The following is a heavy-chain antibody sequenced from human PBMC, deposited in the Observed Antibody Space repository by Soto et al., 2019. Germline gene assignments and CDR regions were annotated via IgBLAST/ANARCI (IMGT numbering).Heavy chain of an antibody. CDR3: ARDLTGTRDAFDI. Sequence: ASVKVSCKASRGTFSNYAINWVRQAPGQGLEWMGGIIPIFGTAYYAQKFQGRVTITADESTSTVYMELSSLRSEDTAVYYCARDLTGTRDAFDIWGQGTMVTVSS. CDR1: RGTFSNYA. J-gene: IGHJ3*02. CDR2: IIPIFGTA. D-gene: IGHD1-20*01. V-gene: IGHV1-69*13.